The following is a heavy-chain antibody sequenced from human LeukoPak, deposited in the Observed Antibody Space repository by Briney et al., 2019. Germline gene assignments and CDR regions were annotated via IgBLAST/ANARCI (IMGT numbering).Heavy chain of an antibody. D-gene: IGHD1/OR15-1a*01. V-gene: IGHV3-9*01. CDR2: ISWNSGSI. Sequence: GRSLRLSCAASGFTFDDYAMHWVRQAPGKGLEWVSGISWNSGSIGYADSVKGRFTISRDNTKNSLYLQMSSLRAEDTAVYYCARDGTAPGLYFDLWGQGTLVTVSS. CDR3: ARDGTAPGLYFDL. CDR1: GFTFDDYA. J-gene: IGHJ4*01.